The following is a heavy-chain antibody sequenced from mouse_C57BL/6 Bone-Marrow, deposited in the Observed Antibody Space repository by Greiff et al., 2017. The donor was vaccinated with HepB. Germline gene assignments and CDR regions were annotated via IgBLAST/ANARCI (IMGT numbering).Heavy chain of an antibody. CDR1: GYTFTSYW. Sequence: VKLQQPGAELVRPGPSVKLSCKASGYTFTSYWMHWVKQRPGQGLEWIGVIDPSDSYTNYNQKFKGKATLTVDTSSSTAYMQLSSLTSEDSAVYYCARSRYYGSSGFAYWGRGTLVTVSA. CDR2: IDPSDSYT. D-gene: IGHD1-1*01. J-gene: IGHJ3*01. CDR3: ARSRYYGSSGFAY. V-gene: IGHV1-59*01.